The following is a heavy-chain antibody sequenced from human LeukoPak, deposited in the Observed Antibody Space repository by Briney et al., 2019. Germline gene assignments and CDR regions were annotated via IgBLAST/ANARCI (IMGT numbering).Heavy chain of an antibody. CDR1: GYTFTSYY. CDR3: ARDRYDSSGYYGSVAFDI. V-gene: IGHV1-46*01. Sequence: ASVKVSCKAFGYTFTSYYMHWVRQAPGQGLEWMGIINPSGGSTSYAQKFQGRVTMTRDMSTSTVYMELSSLRSEDTAVYYCARDRYDSSGYYGSVAFDIWGQGTMVTVSS. D-gene: IGHD3-22*01. J-gene: IGHJ3*02. CDR2: INPSGGST.